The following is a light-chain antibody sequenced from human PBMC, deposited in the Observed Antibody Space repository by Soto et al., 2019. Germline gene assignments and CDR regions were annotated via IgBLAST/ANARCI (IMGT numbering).Light chain of an antibody. CDR3: CSYVGGRTYV. CDR2: EGS. CDR1: ISDVGSSGP. V-gene: IGLV2-23*01. J-gene: IGLJ1*01. Sequence: QSVLTQPASVSGSPGQSITISCSGSISDVGSSGPVSWYQHHPGQVPKLIIYEGSRRPSGVSSRFSGSKTGNTASLTITGLQAEDEANYYCCSYVGGRTYVFGTGTKVTVL.